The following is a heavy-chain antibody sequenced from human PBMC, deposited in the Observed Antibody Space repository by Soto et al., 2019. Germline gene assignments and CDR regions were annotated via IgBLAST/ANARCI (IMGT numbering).Heavy chain of an antibody. V-gene: IGHV3-7*01. Sequence: GSLRLSCAASGFTFSSDWMSWVRQAPGKGLEWVANIKQDGSEKYYVDSVKGRSTTSSDNAKNSLYLQMNSLRAEDTAVYYCARGRWYPDYWGQGTLGTVPQ. CDR3: ARGRWYPDY. D-gene: IGHD2-15*01. CDR1: GFTFSSDW. J-gene: IGHJ4*02. CDR2: IKQDGSEK.